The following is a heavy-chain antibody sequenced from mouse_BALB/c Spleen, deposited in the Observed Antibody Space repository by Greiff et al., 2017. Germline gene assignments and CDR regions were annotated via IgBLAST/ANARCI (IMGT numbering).Heavy chain of an antibody. Sequence: EVQRVESGGGLVQPGGSLRLSCATSGFTFTDYYMSWVRQPPGKALEWLGFIRNKANGYTTEYSASVKGRFTISRDNSQSILYLQMNTLRAEDSATYYCARDNGDYDWFAYWGQGTLVTVSA. CDR1: GFTFTDYY. CDR2: IRNKANGYTT. CDR3: ARDNGDYDWFAY. J-gene: IGHJ3*01. D-gene: IGHD2-4*01. V-gene: IGHV7-3*02.